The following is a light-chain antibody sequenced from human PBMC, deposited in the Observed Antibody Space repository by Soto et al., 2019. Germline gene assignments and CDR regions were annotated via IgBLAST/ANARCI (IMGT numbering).Light chain of an antibody. CDR1: QSVSSY. CDR3: QQRSNWLLT. V-gene: IGKV3-11*01. CDR2: DAS. J-gene: IGKJ4*01. Sequence: EIVLTQSPATLSLSPGERATLSCRASQSVSSYLAWYQQKPGQAPRLLIYDASNRATGIPARFSGSGSGTDITLTNSSLEPEDFAVYYCQQRSNWLLTFGGGTKVEIK.